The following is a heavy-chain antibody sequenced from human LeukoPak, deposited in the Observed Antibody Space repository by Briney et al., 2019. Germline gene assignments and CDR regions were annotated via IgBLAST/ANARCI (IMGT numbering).Heavy chain of an antibody. CDR1: GYSISSGYY. D-gene: IGHD3-3*01. V-gene: IGHV4-38-2*01. J-gene: IGHJ4*02. Sequence: PSETLSLTCAVSGYSISSGYYWGWIRQPPGQGLEWIGSIYHSGSTYYNPSLKSQVTISVDTSKNQFSLKLSSVTAADTAVYYCARQVWSGYYTGDFDYWGQGTLVTVSS. CDR3: ARQVWSGYYTGDFDY. CDR2: IYHSGST.